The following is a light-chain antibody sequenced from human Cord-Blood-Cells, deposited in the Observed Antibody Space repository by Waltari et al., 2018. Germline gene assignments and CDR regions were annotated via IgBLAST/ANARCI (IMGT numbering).Light chain of an antibody. Sequence: IVLTQSPGTLSLSPGESATLSCRASQSVRSSYLAWYQQKPGQAPRLLIYGASSRATGIPDRFSGSGSGTDFTLTISRLEPEDFAVYYCQQYGSSPWTFGQGTKVEIK. J-gene: IGKJ1*01. V-gene: IGKV3-20*01. CDR3: QQYGSSPWT. CDR1: QSVRSSY. CDR2: GAS.